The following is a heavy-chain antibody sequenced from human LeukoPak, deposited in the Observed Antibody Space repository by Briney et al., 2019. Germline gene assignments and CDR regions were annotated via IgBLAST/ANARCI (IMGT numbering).Heavy chain of an antibody. CDR3: ARYSGTFSNSYFDC. D-gene: IGHD1-26*01. CDR2: IYSGRST. J-gene: IGHJ4*02. V-gene: IGHV3-66*01. CDR1: GFTLSSYG. Sequence: EGSLRLSCAASGFTLSSYGMSWVRQAPGKGLEWVSLIYSGRSTYYADSVKGRFIISRDNSKNTLYLQMNSLRAEDTAVYYCARYSGTFSNSYFDCWGQGTLVTVSS.